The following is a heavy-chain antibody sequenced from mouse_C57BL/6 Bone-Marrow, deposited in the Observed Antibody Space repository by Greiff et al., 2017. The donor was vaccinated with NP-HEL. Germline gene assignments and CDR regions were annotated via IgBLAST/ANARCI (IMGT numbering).Heavy chain of an antibody. V-gene: IGHV1-80*01. Sequence: QVQLQQSVAELVKPGASVKMSCTASGYDFSNYWMNWVKQRPGQGLEWIGQIYPGDGDTKYNGKFKGKATLTADKSSSTAYLQLSRLTSADSAVYGGERGAYWGQGTLVTVSA. CDR2: IYPGDGDT. J-gene: IGHJ3*01. CDR1: GYDFSNYW. CDR3: ERGAY.